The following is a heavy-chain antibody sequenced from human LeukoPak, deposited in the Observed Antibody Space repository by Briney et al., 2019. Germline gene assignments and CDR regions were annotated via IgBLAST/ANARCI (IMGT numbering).Heavy chain of an antibody. CDR3: AKSTYYYDTFVNAFDL. J-gene: IGHJ3*01. CDR2: IYYSGST. V-gene: IGHV4-39*07. CDR1: GGSISSSSYY. D-gene: IGHD3-22*01. Sequence: SETLSLTCTVSGGSISSSSYYWGWIRQPPGRGLEWIGSIYYSGSTYYNPSLKSRVTISVDTSKNQFSLKLSSVTAADTAVYYCAKSTYYYDTFVNAFDLWGQGAVVTVSS.